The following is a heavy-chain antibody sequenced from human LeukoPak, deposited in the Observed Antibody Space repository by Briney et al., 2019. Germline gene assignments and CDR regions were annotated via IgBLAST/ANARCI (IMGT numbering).Heavy chain of an antibody. Sequence: SETLSLTCAVYGGSFSGYYWSWIRQPPGKGLEWIGSIHYSGSTYYNPSLKSRVTISVDTSKNQFSLKLSSVTAADTAVYYCARRVVPGYYMVVWGKGTTVTVSS. J-gene: IGHJ6*03. CDR2: IHYSGST. V-gene: IGHV4-34*01. CDR1: GGSFSGYY. CDR3: ARRVVPGYYMVV. D-gene: IGHD2-2*01.